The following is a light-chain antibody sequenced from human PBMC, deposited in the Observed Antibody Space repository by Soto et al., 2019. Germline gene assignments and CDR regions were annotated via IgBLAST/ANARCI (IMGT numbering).Light chain of an antibody. J-gene: IGKJ5*01. Sequence: DIQLTHSPSSLSSSVGDRVTITCRASQVISSDLAWYQQKPGKAPKLLIYSASTLQNGVPSRFSGSGSGTDFTLTISGLQTEDFATYYCQQLNSYPVPFGQVTLLEIK. CDR3: QQLNSYPVP. CDR2: SAS. CDR1: QVISSD. V-gene: IGKV1-9*01.